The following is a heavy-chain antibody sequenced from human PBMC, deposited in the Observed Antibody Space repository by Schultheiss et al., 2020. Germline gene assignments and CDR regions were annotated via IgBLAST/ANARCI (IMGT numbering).Heavy chain of an antibody. CDR1: GFTFSSYG. CDR3: AKDPYYDFWSGYYTYYYYGMDV. J-gene: IGHJ6*02. V-gene: IGHV3-30*18. D-gene: IGHD3-3*01. CDR2: ISYDGSNK. Sequence: GESLKISCAASGFTFSSYGMHWVRQAPGKGLEWVAVISYDGSNKYYADSVKGRFTISRDNSKNTLYLQMNSLRAEDTAVYYCAKDPYYDFWSGYYTYYYYGMDVWGQGTTVTVS.